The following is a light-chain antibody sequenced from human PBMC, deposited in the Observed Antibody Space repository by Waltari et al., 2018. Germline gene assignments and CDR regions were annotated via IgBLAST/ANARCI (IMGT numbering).Light chain of an antibody. CDR2: EDN. V-gene: IGLV6-57*04. J-gene: IGLJ3*02. Sequence: NFMLTQPHSVSESPGKTVTISCTRSSGSIASNSVQWYQQRPGSAPTTVIYEDNQRPSGVPDRFSGSIDRSSNSASLTISGLKTEDEADYYCQSYDGNNWVFGGGTKLTVL. CDR1: SGSIASNS. CDR3: QSYDGNNWV.